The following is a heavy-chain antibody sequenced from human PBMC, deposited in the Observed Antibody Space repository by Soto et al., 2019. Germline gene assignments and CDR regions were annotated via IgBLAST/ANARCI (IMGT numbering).Heavy chain of an antibody. CDR1: GGSISSYF. CDR3: ARGGYYDTSGQRPLDS. D-gene: IGHD3-22*01. CDR2: IHYNGNT. J-gene: IGHJ5*01. V-gene: IGHV4-59*01. Sequence: SETLSLTCTVSGGSISSYFWSWIRQPPGKGLGWIGYIHYNGNTNYDPSLKSRVTISLDTSKNHFSLRLNSVTAADTAVYYCARGGYYDTSGQRPLDSWGQGTLVTVSS.